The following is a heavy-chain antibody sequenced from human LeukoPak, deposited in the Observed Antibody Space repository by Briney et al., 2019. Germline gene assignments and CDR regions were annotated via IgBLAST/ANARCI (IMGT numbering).Heavy chain of an antibody. CDR3: AKDRGSAVAGTFDY. V-gene: IGHV3-9*01. D-gene: IGHD6-19*01. J-gene: IGHJ4*02. CDR1: GFTFDDYA. CDR2: ISWNSGSI. Sequence: GGSLRLSCAASGFTFDDYAMHWVRQAPGKGLEWVSGISWNSGSIGYADSVKGRFTISRDNAKNSLYLQMNSLRAEDTALYYCAKDRGSAVAGTFDYWGQGTLVTVSS.